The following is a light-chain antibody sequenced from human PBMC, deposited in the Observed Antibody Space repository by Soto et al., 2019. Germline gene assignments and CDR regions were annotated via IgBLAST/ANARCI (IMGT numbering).Light chain of an antibody. CDR1: QSVRSNY. CDR2: DAS. Sequence: EIVLTQSPDTLSLSPGERATLSCRASQSVRSNYLAWYQQKPGQAPRLLIYDASSRATGIPDRFSGSGSGTHFTLTISRLEPEDFALYYCQQSGSSPLTFGGGTKVEIK. CDR3: QQSGSSPLT. V-gene: IGKV3-20*01. J-gene: IGKJ4*01.